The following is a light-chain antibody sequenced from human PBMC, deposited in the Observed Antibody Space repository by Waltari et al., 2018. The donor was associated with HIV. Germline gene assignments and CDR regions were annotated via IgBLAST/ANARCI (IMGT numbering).Light chain of an antibody. CDR3: QQYYTTPYT. CDR1: QSLYSSSYKHS. V-gene: IGKV4-1*01. CDR2: GAS. Sequence: DIVMTQSPDSLAVSLGERATLMCKSSQSLYSSSYKHSVAWYQQKPGPPPVLLFYGASTRNSGVPDRCSVGGSGTDFTLTISCLQAEDVAVYDCQQYYTTPYTFGQGTKLAIK. J-gene: IGKJ2*01.